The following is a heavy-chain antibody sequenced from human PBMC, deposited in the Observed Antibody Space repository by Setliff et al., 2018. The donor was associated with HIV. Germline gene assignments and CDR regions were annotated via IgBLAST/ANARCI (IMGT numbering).Heavy chain of an antibody. J-gene: IGHJ4*02. CDR1: GFTFSNYC. CDR3: ASPSASYSSSWYAAY. CDR2: VSSDGSTT. Sequence: AGSLTLSCAVSGFTFSNYCLHWVRQAPGKGLVWVSRVSSDGSTTTYADSVKGRFTISRDNAKNTLYLQMNSLRAEDTAVYYCASPSASYSSSWYAAYWGQGALVTVSS. D-gene: IGHD6-13*01. V-gene: IGHV3-74*01.